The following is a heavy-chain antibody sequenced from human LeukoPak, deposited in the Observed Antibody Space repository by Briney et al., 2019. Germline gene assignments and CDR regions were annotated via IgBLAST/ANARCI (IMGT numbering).Heavy chain of an antibody. CDR2: IGYDGDNK. CDR1: GFTFRNYA. Sequence: GGSLRLSCAASGFTFRNYAMHWVRQAPGKGLEWVAIIGYDGDNKYYADSVKGRFTISRDNSKHTLSLQMNSLRGEDTAVYYCAKDPSTLYSSGLDFWGQGTLVTVSS. D-gene: IGHD6-19*01. J-gene: IGHJ4*02. CDR3: AKDPSTLYSSGLDF. V-gene: IGHV3-30*02.